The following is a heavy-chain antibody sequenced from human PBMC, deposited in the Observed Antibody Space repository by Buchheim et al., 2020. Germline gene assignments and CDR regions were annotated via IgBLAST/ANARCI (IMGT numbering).Heavy chain of an antibody. V-gene: IGHV1-69*01. Sequence: QVQLVQSGAEVKKPGSSVKVSCKASGGTFSSYAISWVRQAPGQGLEWMGGIIPIFGTANYAQKFQGRVTITADESTSTAYMELGSLRSEDTAVYYCGDSIAAAGTGYYYYGMDVWGQGTT. CDR1: GGTFSSYA. CDR3: GDSIAAAGTGYYYYGMDV. CDR2: IIPIFGTA. D-gene: IGHD6-13*01. J-gene: IGHJ6*02.